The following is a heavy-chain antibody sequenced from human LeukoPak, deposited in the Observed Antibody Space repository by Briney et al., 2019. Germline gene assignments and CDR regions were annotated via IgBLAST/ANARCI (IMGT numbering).Heavy chain of an antibody. CDR1: GFSFSSYW. CDR3: AKAGYGGHRYGMDV. CDR2: IKQDGSQK. J-gene: IGHJ6*02. Sequence: GGSLRLSCAASGFSFSSYWMSWVRQAPGKGLEWVANIKQDGSQKYYVDSVKGRFTISRDNSKNTLYLQMNSLRAEDTAVYYCAKAGYGGHRYGMDVWGQGTTVTVSS. V-gene: IGHV3-7*05. D-gene: IGHD4-23*01.